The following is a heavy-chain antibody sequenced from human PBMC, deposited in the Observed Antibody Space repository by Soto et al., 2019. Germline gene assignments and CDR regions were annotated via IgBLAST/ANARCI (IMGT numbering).Heavy chain of an antibody. CDR3: ARHVTGYYKPYYYYYMDV. CDR1: GFTFSSYW. Sequence: PGGSLRLSCAASGFTFSSYWMTWVRQAPGKGLEWVANIKQDGSEKYYVDSVKGRFSISRDNAKNSPYLQMNSLRAEDTAVYYCARHVTGYYKPYYYYYMDVWGKGTTVTVSS. V-gene: IGHV3-7*01. CDR2: IKQDGSEK. D-gene: IGHD3-9*01. J-gene: IGHJ6*03.